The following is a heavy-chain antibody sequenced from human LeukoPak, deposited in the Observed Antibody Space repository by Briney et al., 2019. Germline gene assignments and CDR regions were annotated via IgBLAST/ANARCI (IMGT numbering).Heavy chain of an antibody. V-gene: IGHV3-23*01. J-gene: IGHJ4*02. CDR3: ARGRRYSGSYSDY. CDR1: GFTFNNYA. CDR2: ISSTSGDT. D-gene: IGHD1-26*01. Sequence: GGSLRLSCAASGFTFNNYAMGWVRQAPGKGLEWVSTISSTSGDTYYADSVKGRLTVSRDNSKNTLYLQMNGLRAEDTAVYYCARGRRYSGSYSDYWGQGTLVTVSS.